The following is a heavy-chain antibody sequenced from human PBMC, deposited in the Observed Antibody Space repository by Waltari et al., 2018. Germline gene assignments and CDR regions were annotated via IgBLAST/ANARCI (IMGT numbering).Heavy chain of an antibody. Sequence: QVQLVQSGAEVKKPGSSVKVSCKASGGTFSSYAISWVRQAPGQGLEWMGGIIHIFGTANSAQKFQGRVTSTADESTSTAYMELSSLRSEDTAVYYCANCRDGYNWDAFDIWGQGTMVTVSS. V-gene: IGHV1-69*01. CDR1: GGTFSSYA. J-gene: IGHJ3*02. CDR2: IIHIFGTA. CDR3: ANCRDGYNWDAFDI. D-gene: IGHD5-12*01.